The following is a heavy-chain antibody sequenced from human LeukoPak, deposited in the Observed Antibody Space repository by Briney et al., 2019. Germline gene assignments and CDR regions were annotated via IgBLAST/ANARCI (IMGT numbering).Heavy chain of an antibody. CDR2: IGYDGSGK. CDR1: GLTFSIYG. Sequence: PGGSLRLSCAASGLTFSIYGMHWVRQAPGKGLEWVAFIGYDGSGKYYADSVKGRFTISRDNSRNTLYLQMNSLRAEDTAVYYCANEGPYGETWTFDYWGQGTLVTVSS. CDR3: ANEGPYGETWTFDY. V-gene: IGHV3-30*02. D-gene: IGHD4-17*01. J-gene: IGHJ4*02.